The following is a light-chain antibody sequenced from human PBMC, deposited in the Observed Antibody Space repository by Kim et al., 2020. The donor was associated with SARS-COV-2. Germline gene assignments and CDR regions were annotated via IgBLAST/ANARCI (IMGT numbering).Light chain of an antibody. CDR2: YDS. J-gene: IGLJ3*02. Sequence: PGKTARITCGGNDIGSKRVHWDQQKPGQAPVLVIYYDSDRPSGIPERFSGSNSGNTATLTISRVEAGDDADYYCQVWDSSSDPNWVFGGGTQLTVL. V-gene: IGLV3-21*04. CDR1: DIGSKR. CDR3: QVWDSSSDPNWV.